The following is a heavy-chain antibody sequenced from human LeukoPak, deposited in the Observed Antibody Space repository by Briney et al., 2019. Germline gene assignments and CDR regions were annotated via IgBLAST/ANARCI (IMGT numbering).Heavy chain of an antibody. Sequence: SETLSLTCFVSGDSVTNYCWTWIRQAAGKGLEWIWQICTSGNNMYSPSLKSRVTISLDTSQNQFSLILTSVTAADTAVYYCARRGQSTAWSFDFWGQGILVTVSS. V-gene: IGHV4-4*07. CDR3: ARRGQSTAWSFDF. D-gene: IGHD6-19*01. CDR2: ICTSGNN. J-gene: IGHJ4*02. CDR1: GDSVTNYC.